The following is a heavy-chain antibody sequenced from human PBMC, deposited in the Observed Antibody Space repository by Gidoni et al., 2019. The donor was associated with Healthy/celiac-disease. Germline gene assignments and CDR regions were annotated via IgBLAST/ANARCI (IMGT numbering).Heavy chain of an antibody. CDR3: TRDPYYYDSSGVDY. V-gene: IGHV3-49*04. CDR1: GFTFGDYA. D-gene: IGHD3-22*01. CDR2: IRSKADGGTT. J-gene: IGHJ4*02. Sequence: EVQLVESGGGLVQPGRSLRLSCTASGFTFGDYAMSWVRQAPGKGLEWVGFIRSKADGGTTEYAASVKGRFTISRDDSKSIAYLQMNSLKTEDTAVYYCTRDPYYYDSSGVDYWGQGTLVTVSS.